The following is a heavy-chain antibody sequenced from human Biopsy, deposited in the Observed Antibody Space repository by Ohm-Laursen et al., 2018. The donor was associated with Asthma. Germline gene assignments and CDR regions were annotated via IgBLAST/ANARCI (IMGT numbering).Heavy chain of an antibody. V-gene: IGHV3-23*03. CDR1: GFTFSSYA. Sequence: LSLTCAASGFTFSSYALSWVRQAPGKGLEWVSVIYSGGTSHTADSVRGRFTISRDYSKNTLYLQMHSLRAEDTAVYYCARGDSSNWSHYYFDYWGQGTLVTVSS. J-gene: IGHJ4*02. D-gene: IGHD3-22*01. CDR3: ARGDSSNWSHYYFDY. CDR2: IYSGGTS.